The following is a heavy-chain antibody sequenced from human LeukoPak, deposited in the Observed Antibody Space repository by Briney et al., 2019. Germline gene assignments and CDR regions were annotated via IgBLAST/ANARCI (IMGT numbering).Heavy chain of an antibody. Sequence: ASVKVSCKVSGHIFIDYYMHWVLQAPGKGLEWLGVLDPQDRETTFAERFQGRVTLTADQSTDTVYMEVNMLTSEDTAIYYCVTRSTRGNSSLFPFDHWGQGSPVSVSS. D-gene: IGHD6-6*01. V-gene: IGHV1-69-2*01. J-gene: IGHJ4*02. CDR1: GHIFIDYY. CDR2: LDPQDRET. CDR3: VTRSTRGNSSLFPFDH.